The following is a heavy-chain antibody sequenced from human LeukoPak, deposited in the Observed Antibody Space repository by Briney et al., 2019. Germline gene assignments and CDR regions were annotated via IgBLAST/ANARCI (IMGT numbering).Heavy chain of an antibody. CDR2: INQDGSEK. D-gene: IGHD2-21*01. CDR3: AKAVMVAVRWDYFDY. V-gene: IGHV3-7*03. J-gene: IGHJ4*02. CDR1: GFTFSSYW. Sequence: GGSLRLSCTASGFTFSSYWMSWVRQAPGKGLEWVANINQDGSEKYYVDSVKGRFTISRDNAKNSLYLQMNSLRAEDTAVYYCAKAVMVAVRWDYFDYWGQGTLVTVSS.